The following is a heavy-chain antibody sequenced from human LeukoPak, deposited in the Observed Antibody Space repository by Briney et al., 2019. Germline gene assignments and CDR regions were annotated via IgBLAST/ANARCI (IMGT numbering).Heavy chain of an antibody. CDR2: ISYDGSNK. J-gene: IGHJ4*02. D-gene: IGHD5-12*01. Sequence: GGSLRLSCAPSGFTFSSYAMQCVRQAPGKGRGWVADISYDGSNKYYADSVKGRFTISTDNTKSTLYLQMSSLRAEDTAVYYCARDHYSDYDYIDYWGQGSLVTASS. CDR3: ARDHYSDYDYIDY. CDR1: GFTFSSYA. V-gene: IGHV3-30-3*01.